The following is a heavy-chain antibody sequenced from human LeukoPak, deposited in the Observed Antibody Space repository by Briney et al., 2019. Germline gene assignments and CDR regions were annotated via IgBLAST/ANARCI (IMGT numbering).Heavy chain of an antibody. CDR2: ISGSGGST. CDR3: AKGGELVRGYYYYMDV. V-gene: IGHV3-23*01. J-gene: IGHJ6*03. D-gene: IGHD6-6*01. Sequence: GGSLRLSCAASGFTFSSYAMSWVRQAPGKGLEWVSAISGSGGSTYYADSVKGRFTISRDNSKNTLYLQMNSLRAEDTAVYYCAKGGELVRGYYYYMDVWVKGTTVTVSS. CDR1: GFTFSSYA.